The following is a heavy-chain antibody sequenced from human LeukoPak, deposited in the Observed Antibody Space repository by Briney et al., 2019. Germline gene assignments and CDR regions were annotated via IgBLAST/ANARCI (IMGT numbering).Heavy chain of an antibody. CDR1: GGSISCYY. V-gene: IGHV4-59*08. J-gene: IGHJ4*02. D-gene: IGHD3-22*01. Sequence: SETLSLTCTVSGGSISCYYWSWIRQPPGKGLEWIGYIYYSGSTNYNPSLKSRVTISVDTSKNQFSLKLSSVTAADTAVYYCATYYYDSSGYYYLDYWGQGTLVSVSS. CDR3: ATYYYDSSGYYYLDY. CDR2: IYYSGST.